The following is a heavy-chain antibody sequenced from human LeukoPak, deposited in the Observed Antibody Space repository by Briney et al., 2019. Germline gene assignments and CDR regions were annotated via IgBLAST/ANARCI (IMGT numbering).Heavy chain of an antibody. Sequence: PGKSLRLSCAASGLTFRNYGMDWVRQAPGKGLEWVAVITDDGSDKYYAESVKGRFTISRDNSKNTVYLQMNNLRLGDTALYYCAKDLKKWELSFDSWGQGTLVTVSS. CDR1: GLTFRNYG. D-gene: IGHD1-26*01. CDR3: AKDLKKWELSFDS. V-gene: IGHV3-30*18. CDR2: ITDDGSDK. J-gene: IGHJ4*02.